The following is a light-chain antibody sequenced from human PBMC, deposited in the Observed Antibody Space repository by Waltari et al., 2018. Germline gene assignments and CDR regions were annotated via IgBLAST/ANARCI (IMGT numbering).Light chain of an antibody. CDR1: QDISNY. J-gene: IGKJ4*01. CDR3: QQYDNLLALT. CDR2: DAS. Sequence: TRLPNSPSSLLPSLGDRATSPCQASQDISNYLNWYQQKPGKAPKLLIYDASNLETGVPSRFSGSGSGTDFTFTISSLQPEDIATYYCQQYDNLLALTFGGGTKVEIK. V-gene: IGKV1-33*01.